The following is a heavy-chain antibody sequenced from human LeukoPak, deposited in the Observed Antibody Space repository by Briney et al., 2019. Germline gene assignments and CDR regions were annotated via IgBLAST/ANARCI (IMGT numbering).Heavy chain of an antibody. CDR1: GFTFSSYS. V-gene: IGHV3-48*01. CDR3: ARELSITGTNFDY. CDR2: ISSSSSTI. D-gene: IGHD1-7*01. Sequence: GSLRLSCAASGFTFSSYSMNWVRQAPGKGLEWVSYISSSSSTIYYADSVKGRFTISRDNAKNSLYLQMNSLRAEDTAVYYCARELSITGTNFDYWGQGTLVTVFS. J-gene: IGHJ4*02.